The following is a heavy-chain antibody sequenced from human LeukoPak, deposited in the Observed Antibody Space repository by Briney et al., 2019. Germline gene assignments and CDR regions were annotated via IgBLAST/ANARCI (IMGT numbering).Heavy chain of an antibody. CDR1: GXXXXXXX. V-gene: IGHV3-48*02. CDR3: VREGGFDY. CDR2: XXSGGGTV. J-gene: IGHJ4*02. Sequence: TGGSLRLSCAAXGXXXXXXXXXXXXXAPGXXLXXVSXXXSGGGTVYYADSVKGRFTISRDNAKNSLYLQMNSLRDXDXALYYCVREGGFDYWGQGTLVTVS.